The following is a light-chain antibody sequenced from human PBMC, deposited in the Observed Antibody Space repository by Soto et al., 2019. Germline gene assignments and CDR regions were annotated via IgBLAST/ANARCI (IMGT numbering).Light chain of an antibody. CDR3: QQYNKWPQT. J-gene: IGKJ5*01. V-gene: IGKV3-15*01. CDR2: GAS. CDR1: QSVAND. Sequence: EIVLTQSPATLSLSPGERATLSCRASQSVANDLAWYQHKPGQAPRLLTHGASTRATGIPARFSGVGSGTEFTLTISSLQSEDFAVYYCQQYNKWPQTFGQGTRLE.